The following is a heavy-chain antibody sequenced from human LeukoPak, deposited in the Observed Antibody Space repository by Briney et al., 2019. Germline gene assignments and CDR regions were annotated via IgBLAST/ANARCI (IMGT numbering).Heavy chain of an antibody. CDR3: SRKYSRYNSVDY. D-gene: IGHD5-12*01. J-gene: IGHJ4*02. CDR2: INEDGSAR. V-gene: IGHV3-7*01. CDR1: VFPFSTYW. Sequence: GGSLILSCAASVFPFSTYWMSWVRQAPGKGLEWVANINEDGSARYYLDSVRGRFTVSRDNAKNSLYLLMNSLRAEDTAVYYCSRKYSRYNSVDYWGQGTLVTVSS.